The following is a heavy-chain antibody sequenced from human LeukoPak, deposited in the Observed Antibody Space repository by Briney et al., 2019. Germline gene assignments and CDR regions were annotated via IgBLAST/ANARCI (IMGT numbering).Heavy chain of an antibody. CDR3: VRVGVRAWFDS. CDR2: ISSSSTCI. J-gene: IGHJ5*01. Sequence: GGSLRASCAASGFSFSHYAMNWVRQAPGKGLEWVSAISSSSTCIQYADSVKGRFTISRDDAKNSLYLQLDSLRVEDTAVYYCVRVGVRAWFDSWGQGTMVTVSS. V-gene: IGHV3-21*01. CDR1: GFSFSHYA. D-gene: IGHD3-16*02.